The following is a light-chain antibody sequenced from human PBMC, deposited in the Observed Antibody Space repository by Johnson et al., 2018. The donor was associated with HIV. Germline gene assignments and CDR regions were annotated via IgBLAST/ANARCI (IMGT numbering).Light chain of an antibody. CDR2: DNN. Sequence: QSVLTQPPSMSAAPGQKVTISCSGSSSNIGNNYVSWYQQLPGTAPKLLIYDNNKRPSGIPDRFSGSKSGTSATLGITGLQTVDEADYYCGTWDSSLSARYVFGTGTKVTVL. J-gene: IGLJ1*01. V-gene: IGLV1-51*01. CDR3: GTWDSSLSARYV. CDR1: SSNIGNNY.